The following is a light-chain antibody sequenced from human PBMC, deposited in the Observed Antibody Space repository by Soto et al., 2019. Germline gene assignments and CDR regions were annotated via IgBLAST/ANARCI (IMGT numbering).Light chain of an antibody. V-gene: IGLV2-8*01. Sequence: QSALTQPPSASGSPGQSVTISCTGTSSDVGGYNYVSWYQQHPGKAPKLMIYEVSKRPSGVPDRFSGSKSGNTASLTVSGLQAEDEADYYCSSHAGSKVFGGGTKLTVL. CDR1: SSDVGGYNY. CDR2: EVS. CDR3: SSHAGSKV. J-gene: IGLJ3*02.